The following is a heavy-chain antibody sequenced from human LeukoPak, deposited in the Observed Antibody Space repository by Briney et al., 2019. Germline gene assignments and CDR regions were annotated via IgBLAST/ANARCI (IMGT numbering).Heavy chain of an antibody. J-gene: IGHJ6*04. V-gene: IGHV3-30*04. CDR2: ISYDGSNK. Sequence: GGSLRLSCAASGFTFSSYAMHWVPQAPGKGLEWVAVISYDGSNKYYADSVKGRFTISRDNSKNTLYLQMNSLRAEDTAVYYCARDDSAVDVLRYFDWFPSYGMDVWGKGTTVTVSS. CDR1: GFTFSSYA. CDR3: ARDDSAVDVLRYFDWFPSYGMDV. D-gene: IGHD3-9*01.